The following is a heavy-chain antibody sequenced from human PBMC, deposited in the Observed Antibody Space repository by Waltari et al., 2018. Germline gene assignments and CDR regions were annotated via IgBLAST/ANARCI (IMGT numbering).Heavy chain of an antibody. D-gene: IGHD3-22*01. J-gene: IGHJ4*02. V-gene: IGHV3-23*01. Sequence: EEHLLESGGGLAQPGGSLRLSCAASGFTFTSYAMSWVRQAPGKGLEWVSGISDSGVITKYADSVKGRFTVSRDNSKNTVFLHLNSLRAEDTAIYYCARHLYSIDYLELAKWGQGTLVTVSS. CDR2: ISDSGVIT. CDR1: GFTFTSYA. CDR3: ARHLYSIDYLELAK.